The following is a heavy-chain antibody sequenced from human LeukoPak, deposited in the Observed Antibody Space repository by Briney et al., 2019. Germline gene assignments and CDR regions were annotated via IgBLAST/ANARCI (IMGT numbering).Heavy chain of an antibody. V-gene: IGHV3-23*01. D-gene: IGHD4-17*01. CDR3: AKGSPYGDYGDYYYYYGMDV. J-gene: IGHJ6*04. CDR1: GFTFSSYA. CDR2: ISGSGGST. Sequence: GGSLRLSCAAYGFTFSSYAMSWDRQAPGKGLEWVSAISGSGGSTYYADSVKGRFTISRDNSKNTLYLQMNSLRAEDTAVYYCAKGSPYGDYGDYYYYYGMDVWGKGTTFTVSS.